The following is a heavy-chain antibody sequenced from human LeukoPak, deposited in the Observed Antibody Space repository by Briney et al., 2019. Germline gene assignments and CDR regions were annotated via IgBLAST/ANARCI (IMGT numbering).Heavy chain of an antibody. CDR1: GFTFSSYG. J-gene: IGHJ5*02. Sequence: PGGSLRLSCAASGFTFSSYGMHWVRQAPGKGLEWVAVISYDGSNKYYADSVKGRFTISRDNSKNTLYLQMNSLRAEDTAVYYCARDFSPVAGWFDPWGQGTLVTVSS. CDR2: ISYDGSNK. V-gene: IGHV3-30*03. CDR3: ARDFSPVAGWFDP. D-gene: IGHD3-3*01.